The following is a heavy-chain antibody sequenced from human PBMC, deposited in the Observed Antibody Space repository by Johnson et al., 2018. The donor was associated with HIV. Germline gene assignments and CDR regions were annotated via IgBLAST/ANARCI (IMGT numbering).Heavy chain of an antibody. CDR2: ISSSGSTI. V-gene: IGHV3-48*01. J-gene: IGHJ3*02. CDR3: ASLGLDLLVKAPLSVVFDAFDI. CDR1: GFTVSSNY. Sequence: VQLVESGGGLVQPGGSLRLSCAASGFTVSSNYMSWVRQAPGKGLEWVSYISSSGSTIYYADSVKGRFTISRDNSKNTLYLQMNSLRAEDTAVYYCASLGLDLLVKAPLSVVFDAFDIWGQGTMLIVSS. D-gene: IGHD3-16*01.